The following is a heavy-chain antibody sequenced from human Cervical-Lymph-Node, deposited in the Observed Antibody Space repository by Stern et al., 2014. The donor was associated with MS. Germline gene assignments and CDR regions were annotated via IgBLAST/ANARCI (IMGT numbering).Heavy chain of an antibody. CDR1: GGSTSSYY. V-gene: IGHV4-59*08. J-gene: IGHJ4*02. CDR3: ARGYTTSSGRPDY. CDR2: ISSSGGT. D-gene: IGHD6-6*01. Sequence: VQLVESGPGLVKPSETLSLTCTVSGGSTSSYYWSWIRQPPGKGLEWIGYISSSGGTKYNPSLQSRVTISLDTSKNQFSLNLSSVTAADTAVYYCARGYTTSSGRPDYWGQGTLVTVSS.